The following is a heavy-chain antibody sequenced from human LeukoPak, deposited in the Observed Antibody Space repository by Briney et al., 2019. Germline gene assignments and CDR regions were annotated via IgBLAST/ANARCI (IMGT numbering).Heavy chain of an antibody. J-gene: IGHJ4*02. V-gene: IGHV3-7*01. Sequence: GGSLRLSCAASGFTFSTYWMSWVRQAPGKGLEWVANIKQDGSEKYYVDSVKGRFTISRDNAKNSLYLQMNSLRAEDTAVYYCAREIEYSSSPTIDYWGQGTLVTVSS. CDR3: AREIEYSSSPTIDY. CDR2: IKQDGSEK. D-gene: IGHD6-6*01. CDR1: GFTFSTYW.